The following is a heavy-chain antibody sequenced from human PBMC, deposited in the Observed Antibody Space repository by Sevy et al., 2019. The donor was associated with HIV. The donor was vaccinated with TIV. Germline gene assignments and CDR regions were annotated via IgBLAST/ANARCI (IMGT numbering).Heavy chain of an antibody. V-gene: IGHV3-15*01. CDR1: GFTFSNAW. D-gene: IGHD2-2*02. CDR2: IKSKTDGGTT. Sequence: GGSLRLSCAASGFTFSNAWMSWVRQAPGKGLEWVGRIKSKTDGGTTDCAAPVKGRFTISRDDSKNTLYLQMNSLKTEDTAVYYCTTDRVGYCSSTSCYTSDAFDIWGQGTMVTVSS. CDR3: TTDRVGYCSSTSCYTSDAFDI. J-gene: IGHJ3*02.